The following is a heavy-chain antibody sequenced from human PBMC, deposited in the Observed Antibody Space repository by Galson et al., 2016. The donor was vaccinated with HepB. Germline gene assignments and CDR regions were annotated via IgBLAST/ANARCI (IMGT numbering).Heavy chain of an antibody. D-gene: IGHD3-3*01. CDR3: ARFGVVPL. CDR1: GGSISNYY. CDR2: IYYRGST. Sequence: ETLSLTCSVSGGSISNYYWSWIRQPPGKGLEWIGYIYYRGSTNNNPSLKSRVTISGDMSKNQLSPKLSSVTAADTAVYYCARFGVVPLWGQGTMVTVFS. J-gene: IGHJ3*01. V-gene: IGHV4-59*01.